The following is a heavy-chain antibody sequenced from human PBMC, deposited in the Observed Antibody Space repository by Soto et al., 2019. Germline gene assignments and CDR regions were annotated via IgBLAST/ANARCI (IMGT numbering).Heavy chain of an antibody. CDR3: AKSPSVVLVPSTLGGNNWFDP. V-gene: IGHV3-11*03. J-gene: IGHJ5*02. D-gene: IGHD3-16*01. Sequence: PRGSLRLSCAASGLTFSDYYMSWIRQAPGKGLEWVSYITSSGSYTKYADSVQGRFTISRDNAKNTLYLQMNSLRAEDTAVYFCAKSPSVVLVPSTLGGNNWFDPWGQGTLVTVSS. CDR2: ITSSGSYT. CDR1: GLTFSDYY.